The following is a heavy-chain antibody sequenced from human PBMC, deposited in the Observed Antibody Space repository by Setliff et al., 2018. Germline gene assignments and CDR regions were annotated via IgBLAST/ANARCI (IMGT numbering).Heavy chain of an antibody. J-gene: IGHJ6*03. D-gene: IGHD6-6*01. CDR1: GYAFTDYY. CDR2: INPSSGGT. Sequence: ASVKVSCKTSGYAFTDYYIHWVRQTPGQGLEWMGRINPSSGGTDDAQNFLGRVTMTRDTAISTAYMELSRLTSDDTAVYYCARAEYTSSSLYYYMDVWGKGTTVTVSS. CDR3: ARAEYTSSSLYYYMDV. V-gene: IGHV1-2*06.